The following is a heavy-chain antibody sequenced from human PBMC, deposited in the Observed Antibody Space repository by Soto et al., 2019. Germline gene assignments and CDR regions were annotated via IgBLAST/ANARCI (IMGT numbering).Heavy chain of an antibody. Sequence: QVQLVESGGGVVQPGRSLRLSCAASGFTFNTYGMHWVRQAPGKGLEWVAVIWHDGGKKYYADSAKGRFTISRDNSKNTLFLQMNSLRAEDTAVYYCARDLGQGNGPFDYWGQGTLVTFSS. V-gene: IGHV3-33*01. J-gene: IGHJ4*02. CDR3: ARDLGQGNGPFDY. CDR2: IWHDGGKK. CDR1: GFTFNTYG. D-gene: IGHD1-26*01.